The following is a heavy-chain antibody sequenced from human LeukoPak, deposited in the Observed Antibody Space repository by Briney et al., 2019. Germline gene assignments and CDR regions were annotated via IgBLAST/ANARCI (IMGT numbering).Heavy chain of an antibody. CDR3: ARDGRGSRSSWFDP. D-gene: IGHD3-10*01. CDR1: GYSFTSYY. J-gene: IGHJ5*02. Sequence: ASVKVSCKASGYSFTSYYMHWVRQAPGQGLEWMGFINPSGSSAAYAQKFQGRLTMTRDMFTSTDYMELTSLTSDDTAVYYCARDGRGSRSSWFDPWGQGTLVIVSS. V-gene: IGHV1-46*01. CDR2: INPSGSSA.